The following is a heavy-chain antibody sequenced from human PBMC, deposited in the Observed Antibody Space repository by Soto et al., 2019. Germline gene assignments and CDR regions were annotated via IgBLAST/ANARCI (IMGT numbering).Heavy chain of an antibody. D-gene: IGHD4-4*01. CDR1: GFSISDYY. J-gene: IGHJ6*02. CDR3: ARGGYSNSHYYAMIV. Sequence: GGSLRLSCTAPGFSISDYYMSWTRQAPGKGLEWVAYISSTSNTIYYADSVKGRFTISRDNAKNSLFLQLSSLRADDTAVYYCARGGYSNSHYYAMIVWGQGTTVTVSS. CDR2: ISSTSNTI. V-gene: IGHV3-11*01.